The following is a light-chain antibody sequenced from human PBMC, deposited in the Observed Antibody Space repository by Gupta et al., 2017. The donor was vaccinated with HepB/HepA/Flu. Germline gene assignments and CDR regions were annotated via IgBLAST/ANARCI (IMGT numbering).Light chain of an antibody. CDR3: ATWDKSLSVWV. CDR2: ENN. CDR1: SSNIGNNF. V-gene: IGLV1-51*02. J-gene: IGLJ3*02. Sequence: QSVLTQPPSVSAAPGQKVTISCSGSSSNIGNNFASWYQQLPGAAPKLLIYENNKRPSGIPDRFSGSKSGTSATLGITGLQTGDEADYYGATWDKSLSVWVFGGGTKLTVL.